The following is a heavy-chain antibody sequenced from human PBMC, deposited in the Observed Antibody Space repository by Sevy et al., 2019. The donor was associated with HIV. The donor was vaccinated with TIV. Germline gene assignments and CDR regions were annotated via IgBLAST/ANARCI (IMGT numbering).Heavy chain of an antibody. CDR1: GFTFSSYA. J-gene: IGHJ3*02. V-gene: IGHV3-23*01. CDR3: AKSSLTSGGPQRSTMTNAFDI. Sequence: GGSLRLSCAASGFTFSSYAMSWVRQAPGKGLEWVSGISGSGGSTYYADSVKGRFTISRDNSKNTLYLQMNSLRAEDTAVYYCAKSSLTSGGPQRSTMTNAFDIWGQGTMVTVSS. CDR2: ISGSGGST. D-gene: IGHD2-15*01.